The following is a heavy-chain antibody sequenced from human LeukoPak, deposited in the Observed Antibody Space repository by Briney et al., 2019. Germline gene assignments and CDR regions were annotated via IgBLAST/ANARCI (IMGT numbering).Heavy chain of an antibody. J-gene: IGHJ4*02. D-gene: IGHD4-17*01. Sequence: GGSLRLSCAASGFTFSSYEMNWVRQAPGKGLEWVSYISSSGSTIYYADSVKGRFTISRDNAKNSLYLQMNSLRAEDTAVYYCAREASRGDYDYWGQGTLVTVSS. CDR1: GFTFSSYE. V-gene: IGHV3-48*03. CDR2: ISSSGSTI. CDR3: AREASRGDYDY.